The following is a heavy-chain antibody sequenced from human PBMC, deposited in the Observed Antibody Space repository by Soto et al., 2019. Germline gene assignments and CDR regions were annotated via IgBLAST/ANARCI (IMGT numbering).Heavy chain of an antibody. CDR2: IFHTGSA. V-gene: IGHV4-4*02. D-gene: IGHD2-21*01. CDR1: GGSITSNW. J-gene: IGHJ4*02. Sequence: QVQLQELGPGLMKPSGTLSLTCAVSGGSITSNWWNWVRQPPGKGLEWIAEIFHTGSANYNPSLMSRLTISMDKSKNHLSLNLNSVTAADTAVYYCARHIAVSGTRGFDHWGQGTLVTVSS. CDR3: ARHIAVSGTRGFDH.